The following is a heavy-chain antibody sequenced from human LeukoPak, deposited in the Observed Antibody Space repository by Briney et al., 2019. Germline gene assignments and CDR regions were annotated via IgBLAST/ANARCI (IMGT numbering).Heavy chain of an antibody. Sequence: GRSLRLSCAASGFSFSSYAMHWVRQAPGKGLDWVAVVSFDASNTYYAGSVKGRFISSRDNSKNTLYLILNSLRPEDTALYYCVRGRSSSWYDPFDIWGQGTMVTVSS. V-gene: IGHV3-30*04. CDR1: GFSFSSYA. D-gene: IGHD6-13*01. J-gene: IGHJ3*02. CDR3: VRGRSSSWYDPFDI. CDR2: VSFDASNT.